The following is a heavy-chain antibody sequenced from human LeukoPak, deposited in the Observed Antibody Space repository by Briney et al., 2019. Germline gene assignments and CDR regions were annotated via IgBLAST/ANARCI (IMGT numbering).Heavy chain of an antibody. CDR3: ARVVRNIVVVPAAISYYYMDV. J-gene: IGHJ6*03. V-gene: IGHV4-34*01. CDR1: GGSSSGYY. CDR2: INHSGST. Sequence: SETLSLTCAVYGGSSSGYYWSWIRQPPGKGLEWIGEINHSGSTNYNPSLKSRVTISVDTSKNQFSLKLSSVTAADTAVYYCARVVRNIVVVPAAISYYYMDVWGKGTTVTVSS. D-gene: IGHD2-2*02.